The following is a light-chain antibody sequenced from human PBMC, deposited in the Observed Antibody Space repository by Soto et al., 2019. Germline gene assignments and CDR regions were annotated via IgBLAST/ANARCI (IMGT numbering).Light chain of an antibody. CDR2: EVS. V-gene: IGLV2-14*01. CDR1: SSDVCGYNY. Sequence: QSALTQPASVSGSPVQSITISCTGTSSDVCGYNYVSWYQQHPGKAPKLMIYEVSNRPAGFSNRFSGSKSGNTASLTISGLQAEDEADYYCSSYTSSXTYVFGTGTKV. J-gene: IGLJ1*01. CDR3: SSYTSSXTYV.